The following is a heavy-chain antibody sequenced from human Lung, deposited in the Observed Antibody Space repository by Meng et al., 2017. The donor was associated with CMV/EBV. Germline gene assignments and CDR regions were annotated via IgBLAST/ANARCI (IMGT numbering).Heavy chain of an antibody. Sequence: SQTLSLTXAISGDSVSSNSAAWNWIRQSPSRGLEWLGRTYYRSKWYNDYAVSVKSRITINPDTSKNQFSLQLNSVTPEDTAVYYCARFGTVGAGSGVYSDYWGQGXLVTVYS. CDR3: ARFGTVGAGSGVYSDY. J-gene: IGHJ4*02. V-gene: IGHV6-1*01. CDR2: TYYRSKWYN. CDR1: GDSVSSNSAA. D-gene: IGHD3-10*01.